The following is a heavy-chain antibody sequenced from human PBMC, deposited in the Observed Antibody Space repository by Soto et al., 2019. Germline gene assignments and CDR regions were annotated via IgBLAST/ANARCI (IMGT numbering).Heavy chain of an antibody. CDR2: IVPVLGST. D-gene: IGHD3-9*01. CDR3: AREMRRWLLTGYDYYGMDV. J-gene: IGHJ6*02. V-gene: IGHV1-69*06. Sequence: QVQLVQSGTELRKPGSSVKVSCKVSRGTFSSNAIRWLRQAPGQGLEWIGVIVPVLGSTTYSEKFQGRLTITADKSTSTAYMEWSSLRSDDTAVYYCAREMRRWLLTGYDYYGMDVWGQGTTVIVSS. CDR1: RGTFSSNA.